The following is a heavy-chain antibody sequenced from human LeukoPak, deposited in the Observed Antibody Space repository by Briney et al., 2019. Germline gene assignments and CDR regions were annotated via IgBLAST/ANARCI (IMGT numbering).Heavy chain of an antibody. CDR1: GGSISSYY. CDR3: ARARTVYYFDY. Sequence: SETLSLTCTVSGGSISSYYWSWIRQPPGKGLGWIGYIYYSGSTTYNPSLKSRVTISVDTSKNQFSLKLSSVTAADTAVYYCARARTVYYFDYWGQGTLVTVSS. CDR2: IYYSGST. V-gene: IGHV4-59*01. J-gene: IGHJ4*02.